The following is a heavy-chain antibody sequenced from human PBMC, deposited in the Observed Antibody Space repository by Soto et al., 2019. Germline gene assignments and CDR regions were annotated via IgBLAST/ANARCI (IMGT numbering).Heavy chain of an antibody. CDR3: ATIAVQPPFDY. D-gene: IGHD6-19*01. CDR1: GFTFSSYW. V-gene: IGHV3-7*03. CDR2: IKQDGSDK. Sequence: GGSLRLSCAASGFTFSSYWMSWVRQVPGKGLEWVANIKQDGSDKYYMDSVKGRFTISRDNAKNSLYLHMNSLRVEDTAVYYCATIAVQPPFDYWGQGALVTVSS. J-gene: IGHJ4*02.